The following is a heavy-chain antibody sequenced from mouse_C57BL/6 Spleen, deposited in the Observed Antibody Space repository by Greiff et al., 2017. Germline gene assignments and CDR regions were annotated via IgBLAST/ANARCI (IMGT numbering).Heavy chain of an antibody. V-gene: IGHV6-6*01. Sequence: EVQRVESGGGLVQPGGSMKLSCAASGFTFSDAWMDWVRQSPETGLEWVAEIRNKANNHATYYAESVKGRFTISRDDSKSSVYLQMNRLRAEDTGIYYCTRPYDWFAYWGQGTLVTVSA. CDR2: IRNKANNHAT. CDR3: TRPYDWFAY. J-gene: IGHJ3*01. CDR1: GFTFSDAW. D-gene: IGHD1-1*01.